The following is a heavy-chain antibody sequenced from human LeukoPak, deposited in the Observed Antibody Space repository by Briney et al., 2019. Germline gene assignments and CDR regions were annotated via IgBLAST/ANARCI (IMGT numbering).Heavy chain of an antibody. CDR2: IYYSGST. D-gene: IGHD2-8*02. Sequence: PSETLSLTRTVSGGSISSYYWSWIRQPPGKGLEWIGYIYYSGSTNYNPSLKSRVTISVDTSKNQFSLKLSSVTAADTAVYYCARLPTDLLAFDCWGQGTLVTVSS. CDR3: ARLPTDLLAFDC. V-gene: IGHV4-59*08. CDR1: GGSISSYY. J-gene: IGHJ4*02.